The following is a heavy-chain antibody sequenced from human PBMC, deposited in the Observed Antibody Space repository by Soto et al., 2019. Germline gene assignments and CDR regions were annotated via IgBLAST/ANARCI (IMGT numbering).Heavy chain of an antibody. CDR1: GGSISSSSYY. CDR2: IYYSGST. V-gene: IGHV4-39*01. CDR3: ARHERGSYGVPHYFDY. Sequence: SETLSLTCTVSGGSISSSSYYWCWIRQPPGKGLEWIGSIYYSGSTYYNPSLKSRVTISVDTSKNQFSLKLSSVTAADTAVYYCARHERGSYGVPHYFDYWGQGTLVTVSS. D-gene: IGHD5-18*01. J-gene: IGHJ4*02.